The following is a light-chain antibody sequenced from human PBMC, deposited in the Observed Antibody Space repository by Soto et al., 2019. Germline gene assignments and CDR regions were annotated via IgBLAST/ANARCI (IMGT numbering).Light chain of an antibody. CDR2: ATS. J-gene: IGKJ4*01. Sequence: DVQMTQSPSSLSAFVGDRVTITCRASQGIAPYLAWFQQKPEKVPKLLIYATSTLQSGVPSRFSGSGSGTDFTITINSLQPEDVGTYYCQKYNSAPLTFGGGTKVEIK. CDR3: QKYNSAPLT. V-gene: IGKV1-27*01. CDR1: QGIAPY.